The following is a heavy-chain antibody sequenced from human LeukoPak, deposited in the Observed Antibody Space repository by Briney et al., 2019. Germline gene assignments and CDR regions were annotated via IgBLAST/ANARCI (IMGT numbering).Heavy chain of an antibody. CDR3: ASGPLYCSSTSCYASHFDP. CDR1: GGSISSYY. CDR2: IYYSGST. Sequence: PSETLSLTCTVSGGSISSYYWSWIRQPPGKGLEWIGYIYYSGSTNYNTSLKGRVTISVATTKNQLSLKLSSVTAADTAVYCRASGPLYCSSTSCYASHFDPWGQGTLVTVSS. D-gene: IGHD2-2*01. V-gene: IGHV4-59*12. J-gene: IGHJ5*02.